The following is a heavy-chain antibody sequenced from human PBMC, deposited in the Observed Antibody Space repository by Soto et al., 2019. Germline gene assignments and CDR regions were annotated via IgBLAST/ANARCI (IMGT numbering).Heavy chain of an antibody. J-gene: IGHJ6*02. CDR1: GFTFNYAW. CDR3: TKLSTVEHQVLDL. D-gene: IGHD1-1*01. Sequence: GGSLRLSCAASGFTFNYAWMTWVRQAPGKGLEWVGRIKSKAGGGTVDYAAPVKGRFTISRDDSKNTVYLQMNSLKAEDTALYHCTKLSTVEHQVLDLWGQGTTVTVSS. CDR2: IKSKAGGGTV. V-gene: IGHV3-15*05.